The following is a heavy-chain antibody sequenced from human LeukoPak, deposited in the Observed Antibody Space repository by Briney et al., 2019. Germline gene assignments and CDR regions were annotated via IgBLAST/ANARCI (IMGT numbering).Heavy chain of an antibody. J-gene: IGHJ4*02. CDR2: INHSGST. Sequence: LSETLSLTCAVYGGSFSGYYWSWIRQPPGKGLEWIGEINHSGSTNYNPSLKSRVTISVDTSKNQFSLKLSSVTAADTAVYYCARGPRRSYCSSTSCYVAFDYWGQGTLVTVSS. CDR1: GGSFSGYY. D-gene: IGHD2-2*01. CDR3: ARGPRRSYCSSTSCYVAFDY. V-gene: IGHV4-34*01.